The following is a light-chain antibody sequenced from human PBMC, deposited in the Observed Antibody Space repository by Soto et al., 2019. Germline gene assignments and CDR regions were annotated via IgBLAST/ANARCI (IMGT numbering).Light chain of an antibody. V-gene: IGKV3-11*01. CDR3: QQRSNWPPMYT. CDR1: QRVSSY. Sequence: EIVLTQSPATLSLSPGERATLSCRASQRVSSYLAWYQQKPGQAPRLLIYDASNRATGIPARFSGSGSGTDFTLTISSLEPEDFAVYYCQQRSNWPPMYTIGQGTKLEIK. CDR2: DAS. J-gene: IGKJ2*01.